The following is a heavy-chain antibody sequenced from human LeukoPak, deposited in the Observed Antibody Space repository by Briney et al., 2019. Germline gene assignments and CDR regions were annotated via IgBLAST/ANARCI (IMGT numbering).Heavy chain of an antibody. D-gene: IGHD2-8*02. CDR1: GGSISSRPYS. J-gene: IGHJ5*02. CDR2: FHYYGTT. Sequence: SETLSLTRIVSGGSISSRPYSWGWIRQPPGKRLEWIGTFHYYGTTYYNPSLESRVTISVDTSKNQFSLNLRSVTAADTAVYYCTTQPTGFPNWVDPWGQGTLVTVSS. CDR3: TTQPTGFPNWVDP. V-gene: IGHV4-39*01.